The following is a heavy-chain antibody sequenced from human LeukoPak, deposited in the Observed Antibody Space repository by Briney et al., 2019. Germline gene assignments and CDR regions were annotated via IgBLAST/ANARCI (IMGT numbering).Heavy chain of an antibody. J-gene: IGHJ6*04. CDR3: ARLVWYYYDSSGYMTDV. D-gene: IGHD3-22*01. CDR2: IIPIFGTA. V-gene: IGHV1-69*05. Sequence: ASVKVSCKASGGTFSSYAISWVRQAPGQGLEWMGRIIPIFGTANYAQKFQGRVTITTDESTSTAYMELSSLRSEDTAVYYCARLVWYYYDSSGYMTDVWGKGTTVTVSS. CDR1: GGTFSSYA.